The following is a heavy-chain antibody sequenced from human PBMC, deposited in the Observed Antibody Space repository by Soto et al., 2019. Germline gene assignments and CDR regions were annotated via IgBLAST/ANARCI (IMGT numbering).Heavy chain of an antibody. CDR1: GGSISSGGYY. CDR3: ARGSAPTGYSSSWYCWFDP. D-gene: IGHD6-13*01. Sequence: PSETLSLTCTVSGGSISSGGYYWSWIRQHPGKGLEWIGYIYYSGSTYYNPSLKSRVTISVDTSKNQFSLKLSSVTAADTAVYYCARGSAPTGYSSSWYCWFDPWGQGTLVTVSS. J-gene: IGHJ5*02. CDR2: IYYSGST. V-gene: IGHV4-31*03.